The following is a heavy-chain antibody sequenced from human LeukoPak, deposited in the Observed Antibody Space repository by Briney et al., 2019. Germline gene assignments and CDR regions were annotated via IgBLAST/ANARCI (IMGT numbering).Heavy chain of an antibody. J-gene: IGHJ4*02. CDR3: AKDGYSSSFRGSFDY. V-gene: IGHV3-33*06. Sequence: GGSLRLSCAASGFTFSSYGMHWVRQAPGKGLEWVAVIWYDGSNKYYADSVKGRFTISRDNSKNTLYLQMNSLRAEDTAVYYCAKDGYSSSFRGSFDYWAREPWSPSPQ. CDR1: GFTFSSYG. CDR2: IWYDGSNK. D-gene: IGHD6-6*01.